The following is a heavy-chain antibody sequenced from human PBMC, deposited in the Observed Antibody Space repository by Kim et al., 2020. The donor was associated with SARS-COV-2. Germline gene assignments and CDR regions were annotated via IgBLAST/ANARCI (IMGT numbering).Heavy chain of an antibody. V-gene: IGHV1-46*01. CDR3: ARDPGGYDDFDY. Sequence: SYAQKFQGRVTMTRDTSPSTVYRGLSSLRSEDTAVYYCARDPGGYDDFDYWGQGTLVTVSS. J-gene: IGHJ4*02. D-gene: IGHD5-12*01.